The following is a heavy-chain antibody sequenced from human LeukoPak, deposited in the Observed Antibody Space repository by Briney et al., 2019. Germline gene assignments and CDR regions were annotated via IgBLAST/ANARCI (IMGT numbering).Heavy chain of an antibody. CDR2: ISAYNGNT. CDR1: GYTFTSYR. J-gene: IGHJ3*02. V-gene: IGHV1-18*04. Sequence: GASVEVSCKASGYTFTSYRISWGRQAPGQGLEWMGWISAYNGNTNYAQKLQGRVTMTTDTSTSTAYMELRSLRSDDTAVYYCAARGGATGTTQGEAFDIWGQGTMVTVPS. D-gene: IGHD1-1*01. CDR3: AARGGATGTTQGEAFDI.